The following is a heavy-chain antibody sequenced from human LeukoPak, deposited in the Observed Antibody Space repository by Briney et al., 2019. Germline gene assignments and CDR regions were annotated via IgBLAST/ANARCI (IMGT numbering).Heavy chain of an antibody. CDR1: GGSISSYY. CDR2: IYYSGST. Sequence: SETLSLNCTVSGGSISSYYWSWIRQPPGKGLEWIGYIYYSGSTNYNPSLKSRVTISVDTSKNQFSLKLSSVTAADTAVYYCARSGLSGSYYWGQGTLVTVSS. J-gene: IGHJ4*02. CDR3: ARSGLSGSYY. D-gene: IGHD1-26*01. V-gene: IGHV4-59*01.